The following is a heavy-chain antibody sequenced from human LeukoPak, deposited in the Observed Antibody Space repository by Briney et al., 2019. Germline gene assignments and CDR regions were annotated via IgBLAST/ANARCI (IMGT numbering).Heavy chain of an antibody. J-gene: IGHJ2*01. CDR3: ARHGYSSSWYLFGYFDL. CDR2: IYYRGST. CDR1: GGSISSYY. D-gene: IGHD6-13*01. V-gene: IGHV4-59*08. Sequence: SETLSLTCTVSGGSISSYYWSWIRQPPGKGLEWIGYIYYRGSTNYNPSLKSRVTISVDTSKNQFSLKLSSVTAADTAVYYCARHGYSSSWYLFGYFDLWGRGTLVTVSS.